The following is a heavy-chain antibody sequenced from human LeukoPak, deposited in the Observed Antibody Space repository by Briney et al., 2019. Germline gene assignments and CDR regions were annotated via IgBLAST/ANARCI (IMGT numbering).Heavy chain of an antibody. Sequence: GSLRLSCAASGFTFSSYAMSWVRQAPGKGLEWVSAIGGSGGSTYYADSVKGRFTISRDNSKNTLYLQMNSLRAEDTAVYYCAKDGDESGPDLAEYFQHWGQGTLVTVSS. CDR1: GFTFSSYA. V-gene: IGHV3-23*01. CDR3: AKDGDESGPDLAEYFQH. CDR2: IGGSGGST. J-gene: IGHJ1*01. D-gene: IGHD5-24*01.